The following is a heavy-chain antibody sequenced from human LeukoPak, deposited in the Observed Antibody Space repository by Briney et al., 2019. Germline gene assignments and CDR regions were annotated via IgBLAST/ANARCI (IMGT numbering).Heavy chain of an antibody. Sequence: PSETLSLTCAVYGGSFSGYYWSWIRQPPGKGLEWIGEINHSGSTNYNPSLKSRVTISVDTSKNQFSLKLSSVTAADTAVYYCARHAVGGYCSGGSCYPVRDYWGQGTLVTVSS. CDR2: INHSGST. CDR1: GGSFSGYY. CDR3: ARHAVGGYCSGGSCYPVRDY. J-gene: IGHJ4*02. V-gene: IGHV4-34*01. D-gene: IGHD2-15*01.